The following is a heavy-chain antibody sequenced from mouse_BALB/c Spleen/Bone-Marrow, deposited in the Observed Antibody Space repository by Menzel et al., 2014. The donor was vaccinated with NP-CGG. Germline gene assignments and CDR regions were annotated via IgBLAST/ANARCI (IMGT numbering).Heavy chain of an antibody. J-gene: IGHJ1*01. CDR2: ISCYNGAT. CDR1: GYSFTGYY. CDR3: ARGDTTATLWYFDV. D-gene: IGHD1-2*01. Sequence: LVKTGASVKISCKASGYSFTGYYMHWVKQSHGKSLEWIGYISCYNGATSHNQKFKGKATFTVDTPSSPTYMQFNSLTSEGSAVYSCARGDTTATLWYFDVWGERATVTVSS. V-gene: IGHV1S34*01.